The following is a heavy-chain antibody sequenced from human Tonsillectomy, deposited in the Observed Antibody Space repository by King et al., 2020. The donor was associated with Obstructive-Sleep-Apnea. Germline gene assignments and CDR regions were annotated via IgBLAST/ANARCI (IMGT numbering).Heavy chain of an antibody. CDR2: ISGSVGSA. V-gene: IGHV3-23*04. CDR1: GFSFSNNA. Sequence: VQLVESGGGLVQPGGSLRLSCAASGFSFSNNAMSWVRQAPGKGLEWVSAISGSVGSAHYADSVKGRFTISRDNSKNTLFLQMNTLRAEDTAVYYCAKDDYYYYGMDVWGQGTTVTVSS. J-gene: IGHJ6*02. CDR3: AKDDYYYYGMDV.